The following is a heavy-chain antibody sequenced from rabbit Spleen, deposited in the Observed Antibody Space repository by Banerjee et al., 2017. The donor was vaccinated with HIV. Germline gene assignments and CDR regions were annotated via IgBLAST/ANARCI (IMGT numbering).Heavy chain of an antibody. D-gene: IGHD7-1*01. J-gene: IGHJ4*01. Sequence: QEQLEESGGDLVQPEGSLTLTCTASGFSFSSSYYMCWVRQAPGKGLEWIGCIDSGSSGDAYYASWAKGRFTISKTSSTTVTLRLPSLTVADTATYFCARGAWSTDCMNLWGQGTLVTVS. CDR3: ARGAWSTDCMNL. V-gene: IGHV1S45*01. CDR1: GFSFSSSYY. CDR2: IDSGSSGDA.